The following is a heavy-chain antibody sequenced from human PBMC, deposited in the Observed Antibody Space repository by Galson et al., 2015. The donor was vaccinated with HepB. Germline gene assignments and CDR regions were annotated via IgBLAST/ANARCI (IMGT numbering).Heavy chain of an antibody. CDR1: GFTFSSYA. V-gene: IGHV3-23*01. CDR3: AKNAGRWESLDS. D-gene: IGHD1-26*01. CDR2: ISLSDVST. Sequence: SLRLSCAASGFTFSSYAMTWVRQAPGKGLEWVSSISLSDVSTYYADSVKGRFAISRDNSKNTLYLQLNSLRADDTAVYYCAKNAGRWESLDSWGQGTLVTVSS. J-gene: IGHJ4*02.